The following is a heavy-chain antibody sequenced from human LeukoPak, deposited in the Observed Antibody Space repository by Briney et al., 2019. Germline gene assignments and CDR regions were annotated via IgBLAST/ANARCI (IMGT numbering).Heavy chain of an antibody. CDR1: GFTFRDHG. V-gene: IGHV3-49*04. J-gene: IGHJ4*02. CDR3: TRDKDWSYDY. CDR2: IRSTVFGGTT. D-gene: IGHD3/OR15-3a*01. Sequence: TGGSLKLSCTASGFTFRDHGVGWVRQAPEKGLEWVGFIRSTVFGGTTEYAASVRGRFSISRDDSKSIAYLQMSSLKTEDSAVYHCTRDKDWSYDYWGQGTLVTVSS.